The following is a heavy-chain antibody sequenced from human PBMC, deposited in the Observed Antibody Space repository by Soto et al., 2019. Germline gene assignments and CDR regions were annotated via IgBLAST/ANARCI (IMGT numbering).Heavy chain of an antibody. CDR3: AVSIAAADTPDYYYYGMDV. Sequence: ASVKVSCKVSGYTLTELSMHWVRQAPGKGLEWMGGFDPEDGETIYAQKFQGRVTMTEDTSTDTAYMELSSLRSEDTAGYYCAVSIAAADTPDYYYYGMDVWGQGTTVTVSS. J-gene: IGHJ6*02. CDR1: GYTLTELS. D-gene: IGHD6-13*01. V-gene: IGHV1-24*01. CDR2: FDPEDGET.